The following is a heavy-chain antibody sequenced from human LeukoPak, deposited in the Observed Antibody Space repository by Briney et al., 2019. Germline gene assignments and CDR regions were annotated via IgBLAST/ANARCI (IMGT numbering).Heavy chain of an antibody. CDR1: GGSITSHNW. J-gene: IGHJ4*02. D-gene: IGHD6-19*01. CDR2: IYHGGNT. Sequence: PSETLSLTCAASGGSITSHNWWSWVRQPPGEGLEWIGEIYHGGNTNYNTSLESRVTMSVDKSKNQFSLKVYSVTAADTAVYYCASHMAVTGTRGFDYWGQGTLVTVSS. CDR3: ASHMAVTGTRGFDY. V-gene: IGHV4-4*02.